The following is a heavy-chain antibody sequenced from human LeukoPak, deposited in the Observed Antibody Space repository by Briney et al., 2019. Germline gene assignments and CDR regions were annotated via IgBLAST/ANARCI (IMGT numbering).Heavy chain of an antibody. Sequence: GGSLRLSCAASGFVSSNYWSWVRQPPGKGLEWISLIYSDGNTRYADSVKGRFTFSRDNSKNTLYLQMNSLRAEDTAVYYCAYGDYPLTYWGHGTLVTVSS. J-gene: IGHJ4*01. V-gene: IGHV3-66*01. D-gene: IGHD4-17*01. CDR3: AYGDYPLTY. CDR1: GFVSSNY. CDR2: IYSDGNT.